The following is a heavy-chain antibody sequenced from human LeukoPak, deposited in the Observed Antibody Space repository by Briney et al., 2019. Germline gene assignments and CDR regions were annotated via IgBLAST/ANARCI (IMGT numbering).Heavy chain of an antibody. D-gene: IGHD4-17*01. V-gene: IGHV4-39*07. CDR3: ARLSTVTTSFDY. Sequence: SETLSLTCSVSRGAISSSNYYWGWIRQPPGKGLEWIGNIFYSGTTYYNPSLPSLKSRVSILVDTSKNQFSLKLSSVTAADTAVYYCARLSTVTTSFDYWGQGTLVTVSS. CDR2: IFYSGTT. CDR1: RGAISSSNYY. J-gene: IGHJ4*02.